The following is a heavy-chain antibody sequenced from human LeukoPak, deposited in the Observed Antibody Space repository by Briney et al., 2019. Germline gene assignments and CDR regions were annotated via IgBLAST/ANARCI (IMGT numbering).Heavy chain of an antibody. V-gene: IGHV4-59*01. Sequence: SETLSLTCTVSGGSISSYYWSWIRQPPGKGLEWVGYIYYNVSINHNPSLKRRVILSVDTSKNQFSLKLSAVTAADTAVYYCARGGSSGWYYHFDYWGQGTLVTVSS. CDR1: GGSISSYY. CDR3: ARGGSSGWYYHFDY. J-gene: IGHJ4*02. D-gene: IGHD6-13*01. CDR2: IYYNVSI.